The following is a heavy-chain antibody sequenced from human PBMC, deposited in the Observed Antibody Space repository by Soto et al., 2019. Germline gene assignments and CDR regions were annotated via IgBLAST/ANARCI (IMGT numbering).Heavy chain of an antibody. Sequence: SETLSLTCTVSGGSISGSYWSWIRQTPGKVLEWVGYIHYSGSTNYNPSLKSRVTMSVDSAKNQFSLQLSSVTAADTAVYFCTKYRRTAAEGYSFDYWGQGALVTVSS. V-gene: IGHV4-59*01. D-gene: IGHD2-15*01. CDR3: TKYRRTAAEGYSFDY. J-gene: IGHJ4*02. CDR2: IHYSGST. CDR1: GGSISGSY.